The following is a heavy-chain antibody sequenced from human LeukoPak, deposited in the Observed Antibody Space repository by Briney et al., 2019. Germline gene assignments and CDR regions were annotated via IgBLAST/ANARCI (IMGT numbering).Heavy chain of an antibody. D-gene: IGHD1-26*01. V-gene: IGHV4-34*01. CDR1: SGFFSGYY. J-gene: IGHJ4*02. Sequence: SETLSLTCVVHSGFFSGYYWSWVRQSPGKGLEWIGEINHSGSTNYSPSLNSRVTISIDTSKNQFSLTVNSVTAADTAVYYCAREISVGGSYDYWGQGTLVTVSS. CDR3: AREISVGGSYDY. CDR2: INHSGST.